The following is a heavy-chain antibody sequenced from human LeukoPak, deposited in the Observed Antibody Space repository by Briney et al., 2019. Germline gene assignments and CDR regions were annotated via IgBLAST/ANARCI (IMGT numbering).Heavy chain of an antibody. J-gene: IGHJ4*02. CDR2: IYHSGST. CDR3: ARALGDYASARVYYFAY. Sequence: SETLSLTCAVSGGSISSSNWWSWVRQPPGKGLEWIGEIYHSGSTNYNPSLKSRVTISVDKSKNQFSLKLSSATAADTAMYYCARALGDYASARVYYFAYWGQGTLVTVSS. CDR1: GGSISSSNW. D-gene: IGHD3-16*01. V-gene: IGHV4-4*02.